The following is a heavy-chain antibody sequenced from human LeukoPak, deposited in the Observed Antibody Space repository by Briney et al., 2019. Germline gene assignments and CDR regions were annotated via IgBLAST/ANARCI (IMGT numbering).Heavy chain of an antibody. CDR1: GFTFSSYA. V-gene: IGHV3-23*01. D-gene: IGHD3-10*01. CDR2: ISGSGDTT. Sequence: GGSLRLSCAASGFTFSSYAMSWVRQAPGKGLEWVSGISGSGDTTYYADSVKGRFTISRDNAKNSLYLQMNSLRAEDTAVYYCADDGGDYWGQGTLVTVSS. J-gene: IGHJ4*02. CDR3: ADDGGDY.